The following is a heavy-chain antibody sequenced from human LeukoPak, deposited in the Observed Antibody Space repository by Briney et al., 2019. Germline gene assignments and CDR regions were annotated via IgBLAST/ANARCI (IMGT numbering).Heavy chain of an antibody. CDR1: GGSISSGGYY. V-gene: IGHV4-31*03. Sequence: PPQTLSLTCTVSGGSISSGGYYWSWIRQHPGKGLEWIGYIYYSGSTYYNPSLKSRVTISVDTSKNQFSLQLSSVTAADTAVYYCARDMTSHRFDPWGQGTLVTVSS. CDR3: ARDMTSHRFDP. D-gene: IGHD3-16*01. CDR2: IYYSGST. J-gene: IGHJ5*02.